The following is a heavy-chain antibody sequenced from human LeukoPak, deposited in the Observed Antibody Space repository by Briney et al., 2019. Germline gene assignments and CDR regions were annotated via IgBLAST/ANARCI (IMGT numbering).Heavy chain of an antibody. D-gene: IGHD5-24*01. CDR3: VKDRGRWIQWDHLDH. CDR2: IDSDGTTT. CDR1: GFTFSTYW. J-gene: IGHJ4*02. V-gene: IGHV3-74*01. Sequence: GGSLRLSCAASGFTFSTYWMHWVREVPGRGLVWVSRIDSDGTTTTYADSVKGRFTISRDNAKNTLYLQMNSLRAEDTAVYYCVKDRGRWIQWDHLDHWGQGTLVTVSS.